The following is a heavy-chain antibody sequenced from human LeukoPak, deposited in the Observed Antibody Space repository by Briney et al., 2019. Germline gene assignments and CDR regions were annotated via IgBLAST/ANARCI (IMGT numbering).Heavy chain of an antibody. V-gene: IGHV3-23*01. D-gene: IGHD2-2*01. Sequence: GGSLRLPCAASRFTFSNYAMSWVRQAAGKGLEWVSGITSGHSTFYADSVKGRFTISRDNSKNTVYLQMNSLRAEDTAVYYCAKDYPECTGTTCSGEAFFDYWGQGTLVTVSS. CDR1: RFTFSNYA. CDR3: AKDYPECTGTTCSGEAFFDY. CDR2: ITSGHST. J-gene: IGHJ4*02.